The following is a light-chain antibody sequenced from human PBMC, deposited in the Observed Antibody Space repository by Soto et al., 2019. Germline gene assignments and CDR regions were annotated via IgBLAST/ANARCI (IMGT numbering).Light chain of an antibody. CDR2: EVS. V-gene: IGLV2-14*01. CDR3: SSYTSGSTYV. Sequence: QSGLTQPASVSVSPGQSITISCTGTSSDVGGYNYVSWYQQHPGKAPKLMIYEVSNRPSGVSNRFSGSKSGNTASLTISGLQAEDEADYYCSSYTSGSTYVFGTGTKVTVL. CDR1: SSDVGGYNY. J-gene: IGLJ1*01.